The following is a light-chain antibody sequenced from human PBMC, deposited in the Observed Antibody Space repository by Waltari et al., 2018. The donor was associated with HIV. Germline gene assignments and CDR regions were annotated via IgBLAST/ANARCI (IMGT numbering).Light chain of an antibody. CDR2: DDS. Sequence: SYVVAQPPSVSVAPGQTARITCGGNNIGTKSVEWYQHKPGQAPVLVVYDDSDRPSGIPERFSGSNSGNTATLTSSRVEAGDEADYHCQVWDSSSDNLVVFGGGTKLTVL. J-gene: IGLJ2*01. V-gene: IGLV3-21*02. CDR1: NIGTKS. CDR3: QVWDSSSDNLVV.